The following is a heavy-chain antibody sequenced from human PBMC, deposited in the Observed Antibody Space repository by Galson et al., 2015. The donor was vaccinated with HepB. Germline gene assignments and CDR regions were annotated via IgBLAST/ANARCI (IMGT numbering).Heavy chain of an antibody. D-gene: IGHD4-17*01. Sequence: LRLSCAAPGFTFSSYSMNWVRQAPGKGLEWVSYISSSSSTIYYADSVKGRFTISRDNAKNSLYLQMNSLRAEDTAVYYCARLPCCLDYGDYAGWFDPWGQGTLVTVSS. CDR1: GFTFSSYS. V-gene: IGHV3-48*01. CDR2: ISSSSSTI. CDR3: ARLPCCLDYGDYAGWFDP. J-gene: IGHJ5*02.